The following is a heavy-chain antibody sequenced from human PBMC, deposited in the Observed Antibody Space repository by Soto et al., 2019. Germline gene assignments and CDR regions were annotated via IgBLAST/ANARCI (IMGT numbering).Heavy chain of an antibody. D-gene: IGHD3-3*01. CDR3: TTDFEVVSDDFWSGYYTAPDYYYYMDV. J-gene: IGHJ6*03. CDR2: IKSKTDGGTT. V-gene: IGHV3-15*01. CDR1: GFTFSNAW. Sequence: GGSLRLSCAASGFTFSNAWMSWVRQAPGKGLEWVGRIKSKTDGGTTDYAAPVKGRFTISRDDSKNTLYLQMNSLKTEDTAVYYCTTDFEVVSDDFWSGYYTAPDYYYYMDVWGNGTTVTSP.